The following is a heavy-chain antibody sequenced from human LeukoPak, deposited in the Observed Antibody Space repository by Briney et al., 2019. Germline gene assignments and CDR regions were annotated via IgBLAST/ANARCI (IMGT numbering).Heavy chain of an antibody. CDR1: GFTFSSYG. CDR3: ARDLSALRGLLDY. D-gene: IGHD3-10*01. V-gene: IGHV3-33*01. CDR2: IWYDGSNK. Sequence: GGSLRLSCAASGFTFSSYGMHWVRQAPGKGLEWVAVIWYDGSNKYYADSVKGRFTISRDNSKNTLYLQMNSLRAEDTAVYYCARDLSALRGLLDYWGQGTLVTVSS. J-gene: IGHJ4*02.